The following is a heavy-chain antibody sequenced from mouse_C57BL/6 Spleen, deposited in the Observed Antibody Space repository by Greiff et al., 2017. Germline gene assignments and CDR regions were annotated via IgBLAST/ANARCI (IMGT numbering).Heavy chain of an antibody. CDR2: IDPSDSYT. Sequence: VQLQQSGAELVMPGASVKLSCKASGYTFTSYWMHWVKQRPGQGLEWIGEIDPSDSYTNYNQKFKGKSTLTVDKSSSTAYMQLSSLTSEDSAVYYCARKGLYYYGSSSFDYWGQGTTLTVSS. CDR1: GYTFTSYW. CDR3: ARKGLYYYGSSSFDY. J-gene: IGHJ2*01. V-gene: IGHV1-69*01. D-gene: IGHD1-1*01.